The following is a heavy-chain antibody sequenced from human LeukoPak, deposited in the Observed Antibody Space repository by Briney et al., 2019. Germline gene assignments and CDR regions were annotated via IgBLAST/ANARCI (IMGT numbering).Heavy chain of an antibody. Sequence: PGGSLRLSCAASGFTFSSYWMSWVRQAPGKGLEWVANIKQDGSEKYYVDSVKGRFTISRDNAKNSLYLQMNSLRAEDTAVYYCARDGLTHTYYDFWSGYNYYYYGMDVWDQGTTVTVS. V-gene: IGHV3-7*01. CDR2: IKQDGSEK. CDR3: ARDGLTHTYYDFWSGYNYYYYGMDV. CDR1: GFTFSSYW. D-gene: IGHD3-3*01. J-gene: IGHJ6*02.